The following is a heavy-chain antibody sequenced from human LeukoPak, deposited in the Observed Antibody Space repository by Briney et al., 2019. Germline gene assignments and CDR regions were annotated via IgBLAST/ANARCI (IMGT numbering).Heavy chain of an antibody. CDR3: ARTSVGAPSYYFDY. Sequence: GWSLRLSCAASGFTVSSNYMSWVRQAPGKGLEGVSVIYSGGNTYYADSVKGRFTISRDNSKNTLYLQMNSLRAEDTALYYCARTSVGAPSYYFDYWGQGTLVTVSS. CDR1: GFTVSSNY. J-gene: IGHJ4*02. D-gene: IGHD1-26*01. CDR2: IYSGGNT. V-gene: IGHV3-66*01.